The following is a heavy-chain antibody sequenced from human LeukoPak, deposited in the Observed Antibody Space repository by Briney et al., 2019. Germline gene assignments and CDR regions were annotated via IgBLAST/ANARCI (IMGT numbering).Heavy chain of an antibody. D-gene: IGHD2-21*01. CDR1: GGSISSYY. CDR3: ARGGDTWSNYYYYYGMDV. J-gene: IGHJ6*02. Sequence: SETLSLTCTVSGGSISSYYWSWIRQPPGKGLEWIRYIYYSGSTNYNPSLKSRVTISVDTSKNQFSLKLSSVTAADTAVYYCARGGDTWSNYYYYYGMDVWGQGTTVTVSS. V-gene: IGHV4-59*12. CDR2: IYYSGST.